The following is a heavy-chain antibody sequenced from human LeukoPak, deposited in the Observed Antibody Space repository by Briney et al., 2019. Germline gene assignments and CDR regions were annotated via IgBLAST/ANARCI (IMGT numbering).Heavy chain of an antibody. Sequence: ETGGSLRLSCAASGFTFSSYAMSWVRQAPGKGLEWVSVIYSGGSTYYADSVKGRFTISRDNSKNTLYLQMNSLRAEDTAVYYCARDRSRVVAAMGWAPARYYYYGMDVWGQGTTVTVSS. CDR2: IYSGGST. V-gene: IGHV3-53*01. CDR1: GFTFSSYA. CDR3: ARDRSRVVAAMGWAPARYYYYGMDV. D-gene: IGHD2-15*01. J-gene: IGHJ6*02.